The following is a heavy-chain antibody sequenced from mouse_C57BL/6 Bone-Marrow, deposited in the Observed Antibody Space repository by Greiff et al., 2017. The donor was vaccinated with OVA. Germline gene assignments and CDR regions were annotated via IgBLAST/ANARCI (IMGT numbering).Heavy chain of an antibody. CDR1: GYTFTSYW. V-gene: IGHV1-74*01. J-gene: IGHJ2*01. CDR3: AIEHYDYDDYFDY. CDR2: IHPSDSDT. Sequence: QVQLQQPGAELVKPGASVKVSCKASGYTFTSYWMHWVKQRPGQGLEWIGRIHPSDSDTNYNQKFKGKATLTVDKSSSTAYMQRSSLTSEDSAVYDCAIEHYDYDDYFDYWGQGTTLTVSS. D-gene: IGHD2-4*01.